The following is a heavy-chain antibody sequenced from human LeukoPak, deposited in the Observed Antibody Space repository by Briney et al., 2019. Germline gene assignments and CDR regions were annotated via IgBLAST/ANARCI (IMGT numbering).Heavy chain of an antibody. D-gene: IGHD1-26*01. CDR3: ARSWPGDNWFDP. CDR1: GYTFTSYY. CDR2: INPSGGST. J-gene: IGHJ5*02. V-gene: IGHV1-46*01. Sequence: ASVKVSCTASGYTFTSYYMHWVRQAPGQGLEWMGIINPSGGSTSYAQKFQGRVTMTRDTSTSTVYMELSSLRSEDTAVYYCARSWPGDNWFDPWGQGTLVTVSS.